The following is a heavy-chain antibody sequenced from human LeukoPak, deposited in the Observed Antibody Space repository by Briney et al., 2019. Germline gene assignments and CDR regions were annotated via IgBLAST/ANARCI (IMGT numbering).Heavy chain of an antibody. CDR2: IYYSGST. Sequence: SETLSLTCNVSGGSISSSSYYWGWIRQPPGKGLEWIGSIYYSGSTYYNPSLKSRVTISVDTSKNQFSLKLSSVTAADTAVYYCARQELYCGGDCYSTGDDYWGQGTLVTVSS. CDR1: GGSISSSSYY. V-gene: IGHV4-39*01. J-gene: IGHJ4*02. CDR3: ARQELYCGGDCYSTGDDY. D-gene: IGHD2-21*02.